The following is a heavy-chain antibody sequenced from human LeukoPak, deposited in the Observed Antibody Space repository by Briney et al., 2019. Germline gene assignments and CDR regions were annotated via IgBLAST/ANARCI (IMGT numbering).Heavy chain of an antibody. V-gene: IGHV1-18*04. CDR2: ISAYNGNT. CDR3: AREMATSDDY. Sequence: ASVKVSCKASGYIFITYYIHWVRQAPGQGLEWMGWISAYNGNTNYAQKLQGRVTMTTDTSTSTAYMELRSLRSDDTAVYYCAREMATSDDYWGQGTLVTVSS. J-gene: IGHJ4*02. CDR1: GYIFITYY. D-gene: IGHD5-24*01.